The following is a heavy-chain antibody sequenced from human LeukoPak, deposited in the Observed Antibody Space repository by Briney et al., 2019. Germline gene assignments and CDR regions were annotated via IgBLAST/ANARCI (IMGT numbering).Heavy chain of an antibody. CDR2: INPNSGGT. J-gene: IGHJ3*02. D-gene: IGHD5-18*01. V-gene: IGHV1-2*02. CDR1: GYTFTGYY. CDR3: ATKGEMVDTAMADDAFDI. Sequence: ASVEVSCKASGYTFTGYYMHWVRQAPGQGLEGMGWINPNSGGTNYAQKVQGSVTMTRDTSISTAYMELSRLRSDDTAVYYCATKGEMVDTAMADDAFDIWGQGTMVTVPS.